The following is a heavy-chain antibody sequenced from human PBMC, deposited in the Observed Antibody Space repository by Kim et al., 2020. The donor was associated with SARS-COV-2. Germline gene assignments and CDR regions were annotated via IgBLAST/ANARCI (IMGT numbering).Heavy chain of an antibody. CDR1: GASVINNDW. J-gene: IGHJ4*02. V-gene: IGHV4-4*02. D-gene: IGHD2-21*01. Sequence: SETLSLTCAVSGASVINNDWWTWVRQSPGKGLEWIGEISHNLGTNYNPSLNSRAIISIDKSMNQFYLSVTSVTAADTAMYYCASRCGHKIDHWGQGTLVTVSS. CDR3: ASRCGHKIDH. CDR2: ISHNLGT.